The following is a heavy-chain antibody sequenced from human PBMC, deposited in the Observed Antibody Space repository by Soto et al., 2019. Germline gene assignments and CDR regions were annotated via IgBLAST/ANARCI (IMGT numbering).Heavy chain of an antibody. CDR3: ARPYGDYVWPYYFDY. CDR2: IYPGDSDT. V-gene: IGHV5-51*01. CDR1: GYSFTSYW. J-gene: IGHJ4*02. Sequence: EVQLVQSGAEVKKPGESLKISCKGSGYSFTSYWIGWVREMPGKGLEWMGIIYPGDSDTRYSPSFQGQVTISADKSISTAYLQWSSLKASDTAMYYCARPYGDYVWPYYFDYWGQGTLVTVSS. D-gene: IGHD4-17*01.